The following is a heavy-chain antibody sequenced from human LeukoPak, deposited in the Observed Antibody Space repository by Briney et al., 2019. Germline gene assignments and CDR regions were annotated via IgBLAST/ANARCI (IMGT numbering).Heavy chain of an antibody. CDR2: IYYSGST. J-gene: IGHJ4*02. CDR1: GASIKTYY. V-gene: IGHV4-59*01. Sequence: MSSETLSLTCTASGASIKTYYWSWIRQPPGKGLEWIGYIYYSGSTNYSPSLKSRVTISVDTSKNQFSLRLSSVTAADTALYYCARGQRSYFRAVDDWGQGTLVTVSS. CDR3: ARGQRSYFRAVDD. D-gene: IGHD3-10*01.